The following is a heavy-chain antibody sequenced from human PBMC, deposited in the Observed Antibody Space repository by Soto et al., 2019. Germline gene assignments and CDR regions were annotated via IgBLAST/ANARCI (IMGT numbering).Heavy chain of an antibody. V-gene: IGHV1-2*04. J-gene: IGHJ3*02. CDR1: GYTFTGYY. CDR3: ARDSVRHLGELLSSDAFDI. D-gene: IGHD3-16*01. Sequence: ASVKVSCKASGYTFTGYYMHWVRQAPGQGLEWMGCINPNSGGTNYAQKFQGWVTMTRDTSISTAYMELSRLRYDDTAVYYCARDSVRHLGELLSSDAFDIWGQGTMVTVSS. CDR2: INPNSGGT.